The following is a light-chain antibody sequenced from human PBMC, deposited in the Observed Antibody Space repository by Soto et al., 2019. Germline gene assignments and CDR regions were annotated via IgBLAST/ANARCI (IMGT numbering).Light chain of an antibody. CDR1: QSVSTN. CDR3: QQYSNWPPWT. CDR2: GAS. Sequence: IVMTQSPATLSVSPGQRATLSCRASQSVSTNLAWYQQKPGQAPRLLIYGASTRATGIPARFSGSGSGTAFTLTLSGLQSDDFAVYYCQQYSNWPPWTFGQGTRVDFK. J-gene: IGKJ1*01. V-gene: IGKV3D-15*01.